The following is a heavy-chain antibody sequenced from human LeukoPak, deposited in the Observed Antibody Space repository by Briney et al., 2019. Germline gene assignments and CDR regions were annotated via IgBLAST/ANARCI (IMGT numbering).Heavy chain of an antibody. D-gene: IGHD6-13*01. CDR3: ARQVLVNSWYGFQR. CDR1: GGSISNYF. CDR2: ISYSGNT. Sequence: PSETLSLTCIVSGGSISNYFWSWIRQPPGKGLEWIGYISYSGNTNYNPSLKSRVTISVDTSKDQFSLHLRSVTAADTAVYYCARQVLVNSWYGFQRWGQGTLVTVSS. J-gene: IGHJ1*01. V-gene: IGHV4-59*08.